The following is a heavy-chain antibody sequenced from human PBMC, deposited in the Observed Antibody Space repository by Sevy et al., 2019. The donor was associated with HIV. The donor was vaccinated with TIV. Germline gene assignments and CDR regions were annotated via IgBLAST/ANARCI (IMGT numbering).Heavy chain of an antibody. Sequence: GGSLRLSCAASGFTFNSYGMHWVRQAPGKGLEWVAVIWYDGKNKEYADSVKGRFTISRDNAKNSLYLQMNSLRVEDTAVYYCSRDRRNYAGQYFDYWGQGTLVTVSS. J-gene: IGHJ4*02. CDR3: SRDRRNYAGQYFDY. CDR2: IWYDGKNK. CDR1: GFTFNSYG. D-gene: IGHD1-7*01. V-gene: IGHV3-33*01.